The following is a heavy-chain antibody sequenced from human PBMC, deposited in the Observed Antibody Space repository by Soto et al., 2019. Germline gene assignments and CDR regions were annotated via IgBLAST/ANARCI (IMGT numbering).Heavy chain of an antibody. CDR3: ARRPISSGAGNDY. D-gene: IGHD6-19*01. CDR2: IYYSGST. J-gene: IGHJ4*02. V-gene: IGHV4-39*01. Sequence: SETLSLTCTVSGGSISSSSYYWGWIRQPPGKGLEWIGSIYYSGSTYYNPSLKSRVTISVDTSKNQFSLKLSSVTAADTAVYYCARRPISSGAGNDYWGQGTLVTVSS. CDR1: GGSISSSSYY.